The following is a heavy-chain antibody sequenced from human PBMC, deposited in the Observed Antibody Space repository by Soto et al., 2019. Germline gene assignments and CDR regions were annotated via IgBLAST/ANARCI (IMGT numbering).Heavy chain of an antibody. D-gene: IGHD1-26*01. V-gene: IGHV4-28*01. Sequence: QVQLQESGPGLVKPSDTLSLTCAVSGYSISSSNWWGWIRQPPGKGLEWIGYIYYSGTTYYNPSLKSRVTMTVETSKNQFSLKLTSVTAVDTAVYYCARREIQGPIDYWGQGTLVTVSS. CDR3: ARREIQGPIDY. J-gene: IGHJ4*02. CDR1: GYSISSSNW. CDR2: IYYSGTT.